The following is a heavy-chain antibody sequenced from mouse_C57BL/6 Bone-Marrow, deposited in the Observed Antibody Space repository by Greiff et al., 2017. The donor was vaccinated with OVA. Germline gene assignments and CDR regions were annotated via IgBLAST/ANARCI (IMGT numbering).Heavy chain of an antibody. D-gene: IGHD1-1*01. J-gene: IGHJ1*03. CDR1: GYTFTNYW. Sequence: VQLQQSGAELVRPGTSVKMSCKASGYTFTNYWIGWAKQRPGHGLEWIGDIYPGGGYTNYNEKFKGKGTLTADKSSSTAYMQFSSLTSEDSVIYYGARESPYYYGSRGWYFDVWGTGTTVTVSA. V-gene: IGHV1-63*01. CDR3: ARESPYYYGSRGWYFDV. CDR2: IYPGGGYT.